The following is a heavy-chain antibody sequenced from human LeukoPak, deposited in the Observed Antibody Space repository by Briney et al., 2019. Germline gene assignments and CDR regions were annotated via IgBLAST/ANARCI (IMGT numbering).Heavy chain of an antibody. CDR1: GFTFSSYA. CDR2: ISGSGGST. CDR3: ARDIVVVPAAMIDY. Sequence: PGGSPRLSCAASGFTFSSYAMSWVRQAPGKGLEWVSAISGSGGSTYYADSVKGRFTISRDNSKNTLYLQMNSLRAEDTAVYYCARDIVVVPAAMIDYWGQGTLVTVSS. V-gene: IGHV3-23*01. D-gene: IGHD2-2*01. J-gene: IGHJ4*02.